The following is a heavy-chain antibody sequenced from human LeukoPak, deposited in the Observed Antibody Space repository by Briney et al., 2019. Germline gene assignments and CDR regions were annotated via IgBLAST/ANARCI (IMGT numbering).Heavy chain of an antibody. D-gene: IGHD2-15*01. CDR3: AKRCSGRSCPHYYFDY. Sequence: PGGSLRLSCAASGFTFSIYAMSCVRQAPGKGMEWVSVIIGSGGSTHYADSVKGRYTSSRDNSKSTLYLQINSLRAEDTAVYYCAKRCSGRSCPHYYFDYWGRGTLVTVSS. CDR2: IIGSGGST. J-gene: IGHJ4*02. CDR1: GFTFSIYA. V-gene: IGHV3-23*01.